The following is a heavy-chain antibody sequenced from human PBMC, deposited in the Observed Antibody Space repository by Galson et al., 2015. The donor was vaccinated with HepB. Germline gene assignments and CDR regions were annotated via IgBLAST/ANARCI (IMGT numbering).Heavy chain of an antibody. CDR3: ARDLRYFHFWSSSYYFDY. V-gene: IGHV3-23*01. CDR1: GFPFSTYT. Sequence: SLRLSCAASGFPFSTYTMSWVRQAPGKGLEWASAISGSGCTTYYADSVRGRFTISRDNAKDSLYLQMNSLRDEDTAVYYCARDLRYFHFWSSSYYFDYWGQGTLVTVSS. CDR2: ISGSGCTT. D-gene: IGHD3-3*01. J-gene: IGHJ4*02.